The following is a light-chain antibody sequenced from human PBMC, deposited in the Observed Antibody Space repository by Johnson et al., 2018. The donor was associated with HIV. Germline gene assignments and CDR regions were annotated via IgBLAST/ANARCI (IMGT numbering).Light chain of an antibody. CDR2: KND. Sequence: HSVLTQPPSVSAAPGQKVTISCSGSSSNIGNNYVSWYQQLPGTAPKLLIYKNDKRPSGIPDRFSGSKSGTSATLGITGLKTGDEADYYCGVWDTGLSVGGVFGTGTKVTVL. CDR1: SSNIGNNY. V-gene: IGLV1-51*02. CDR3: GVWDTGLSVGGV. J-gene: IGLJ1*01.